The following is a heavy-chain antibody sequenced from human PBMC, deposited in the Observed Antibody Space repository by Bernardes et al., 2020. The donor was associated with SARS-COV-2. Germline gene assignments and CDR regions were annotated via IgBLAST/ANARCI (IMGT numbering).Heavy chain of an antibody. CDR2: ISAIGGSP. D-gene: IGHD6-6*01. J-gene: IGHJ6*01. CDR3: SKNAKYSSSAMEV. V-gene: IGHV3-23*01. CDR1: GFTFSKNA. Sequence: GGSLRLSCVASGFTFSKNAMTWVRQVPGKGLEWVSAISAIGGSPYYAESVKGRFTIARDNYRNTLHLEMNSQRAEDSAVYYCSKNAKYSSSAMEVWGEGTTVTVSP.